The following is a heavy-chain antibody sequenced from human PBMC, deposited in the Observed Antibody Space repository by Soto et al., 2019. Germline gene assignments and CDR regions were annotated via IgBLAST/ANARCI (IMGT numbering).Heavy chain of an antibody. CDR2: ITGGGGKT. D-gene: IGHD4-17*01. CDR3: AKPPTVVTYLDY. J-gene: IGHJ4*02. Sequence: GGSLRLSCVASGFTFSSYAMSWVRQAPGKGLEWVSGITGGGGKTFYVESVKGRFTISRDNAKNMLYLQMQSLRDEDTATYYCAKPPTVVTYLDYWGQGTLVTVSS. V-gene: IGHV3-23*01. CDR1: GFTFSSYA.